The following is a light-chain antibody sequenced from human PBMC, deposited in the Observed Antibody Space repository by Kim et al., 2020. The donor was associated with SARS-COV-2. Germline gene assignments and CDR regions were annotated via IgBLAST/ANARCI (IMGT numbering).Light chain of an antibody. CDR1: SSNIGNNY. CDR3: GTWDSSLSVYV. CDR2: DNS. V-gene: IGLV1-51*01. Sequence: QSVLTQPPSVSAAPGQKVTISCSGISSNIGNNYVSWYQQLPGAAPKLLISDNSERPSGIPDRFSGSNSGTSATLDITGLHSGDEADYYCGTWDSSLSVYVFGSGTKVTVL. J-gene: IGLJ1*01.